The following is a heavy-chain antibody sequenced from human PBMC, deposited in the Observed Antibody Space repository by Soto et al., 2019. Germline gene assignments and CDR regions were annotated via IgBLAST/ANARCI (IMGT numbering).Heavy chain of an antibody. V-gene: IGHV4-39*07. CDR2: IYYSGKT. Sequence: PSATLSLTCTVSCCAFSSTNYYWGWIRQPPGKGLEWIGVIYYSGKTYYNPSLKSRVTISVDTSKNQFSLKLSSVTAADTAVYYCAREVGSSGPIALDYWGQGTLVTVSS. CDR3: AREVGSSGPIALDY. D-gene: IGHD3-22*01. CDR1: CCAFSSTNYY. J-gene: IGHJ4*02.